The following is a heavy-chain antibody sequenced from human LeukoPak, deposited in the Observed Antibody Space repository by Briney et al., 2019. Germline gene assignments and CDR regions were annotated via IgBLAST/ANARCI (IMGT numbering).Heavy chain of an antibody. V-gene: IGHV3-21*01. D-gene: IGHD6-13*01. J-gene: IGHJ6*03. CDR1: GFTFSSYS. Sequence: GESLRLSCSASGFTFSSYSMNWVRQAPGKGLEWVSSISSSSSYIYYADSVKGRFTISRDNAKNSLYLQMNSLRAEDTAVYYCAIGMYSSSWYVGYYYYMDVWGKGTTVTVSS. CDR2: ISSSSSYI. CDR3: AIGMYSSSWYVGYYYYMDV.